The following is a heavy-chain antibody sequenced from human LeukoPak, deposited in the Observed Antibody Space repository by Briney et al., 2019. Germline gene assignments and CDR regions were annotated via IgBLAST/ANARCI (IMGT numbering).Heavy chain of an antibody. V-gene: IGHV3-23*01. CDR1: GFTFSSYA. Sequence: GGSLRLSCAASGFTFSSYAMNWVRQAPGKGLEWVSAISGSGGRTYYADSVKGRFTISRDNSKNRLYLQMDSLRAEDTAVYYCAKGGPGSDWYFFDYWGQGTLVTVSS. J-gene: IGHJ4*02. CDR2: ISGSGGRT. D-gene: IGHD6-19*01. CDR3: AKGGPGSDWYFFDY.